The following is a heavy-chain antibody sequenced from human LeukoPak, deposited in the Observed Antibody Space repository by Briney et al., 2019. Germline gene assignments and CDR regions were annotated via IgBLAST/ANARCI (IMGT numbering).Heavy chain of an antibody. Sequence: SQTLSLTCTVSGGSISSYYWSWIRQPPGKGLEWIGYIYYSGSTNYNPSLKSRVTISVDTSKNQFSLELSSVTAADTAVYYCARHSGSYRSFDYWGQGTLVTVSS. D-gene: IGHD1-26*01. J-gene: IGHJ4*02. CDR2: IYYSGST. CDR1: GGSISSYY. V-gene: IGHV4-59*08. CDR3: ARHSGSYRSFDY.